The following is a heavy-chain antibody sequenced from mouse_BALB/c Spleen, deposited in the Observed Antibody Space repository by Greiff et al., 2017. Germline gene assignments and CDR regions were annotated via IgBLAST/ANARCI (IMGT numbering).Heavy chain of an antibody. CDR2: INPGSGGT. J-gene: IGHJ2*01. Sequence: VQLQQSGAELVRPGTSVKVSCKASGYAFTNYLIEWVKQRPGQGLEWIGVINPGSGGTNYNEKFKGKATLTADKSSSTAYMQLSSLTSDDSAVYFCSRSRWVRRGYFDYWGQGTTLTVSS. CDR3: SRSRWVRRGYFDY. D-gene: IGHD2-14*01. CDR1: GYAFTNYL. V-gene: IGHV1-54*01.